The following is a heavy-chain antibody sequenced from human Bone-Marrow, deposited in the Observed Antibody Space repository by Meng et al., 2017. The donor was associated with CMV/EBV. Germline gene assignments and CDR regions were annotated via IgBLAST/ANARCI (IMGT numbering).Heavy chain of an antibody. Sequence: SVKVSCKASGGTFSSYAIRWVRQAPGQGLEWMGGIIPILGIANYAQKFQGRVTITADKSTSTAYMELSSLRSEDTAVYYCARGSCSSTSCYLRFTGDYYYYGMDVWGQGTTVTVSS. CDR1: GGTFSSYA. CDR3: ARGSCSSTSCYLRFTGDYYYYGMDV. J-gene: IGHJ6*02. V-gene: IGHV1-69*10. CDR2: IIPILGIA. D-gene: IGHD2-2*01.